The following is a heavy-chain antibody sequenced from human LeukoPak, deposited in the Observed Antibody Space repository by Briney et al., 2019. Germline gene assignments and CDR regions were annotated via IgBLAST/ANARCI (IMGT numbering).Heavy chain of an antibody. D-gene: IGHD6-19*01. CDR2: IRSKANSYAT. CDR3: TRPPGIAVAGL. CDR1: GLTFSGSA. V-gene: IGHV3-73*01. Sequence: PGGSLRLSCAVSGLTFSGSAMHWVRQASGKGLEWVGRIRSKANSYATAYAASVKGRFTISRDDSKNTAYLQMNSLKTEDTAVYYCTRPPGIAVAGLWGQGTLVTVSS. J-gene: IGHJ4*02.